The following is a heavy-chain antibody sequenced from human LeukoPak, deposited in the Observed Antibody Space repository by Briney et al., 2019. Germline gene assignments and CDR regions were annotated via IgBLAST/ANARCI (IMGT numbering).Heavy chain of an antibody. CDR1: GGSFSGYY. J-gene: IGHJ5*02. CDR3: ARGLSWVRYCSSTSCYVGFDP. CDR2: INHSRST. D-gene: IGHD2-2*01. Sequence: SETLSLTCAVYGGSFSGYYWSWIRQPPGKGLEWIGEINHSRSTNYNPSLKSRVTISVDTSKNQFSLKLSSVTAADTAVYYCARGLSWVRYCSSTSCYVGFDPWGQGTLVTVSS. V-gene: IGHV4-34*01.